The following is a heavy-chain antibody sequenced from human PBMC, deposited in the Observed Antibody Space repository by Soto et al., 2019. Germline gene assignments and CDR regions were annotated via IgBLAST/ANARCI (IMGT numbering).Heavy chain of an antibody. CDR2: IFSNDEK. J-gene: IGHJ5*02. CDR1: GFSLSNARMG. D-gene: IGHD5-18*01. V-gene: IGHV2-26*01. CDR3: ARLRDVDTAGWWFDP. Sequence: QVTLKESGPVLVKPTETLTLTGTVSGFSLSNARMGVSWIRQPPGKALEWLAHIFSNDEKSYSTSLKSRLTISKDTSKSQVVLTMTNMDPVDTAKYHCARLRDVDTAGWWFDPWGQGTLVTVSS.